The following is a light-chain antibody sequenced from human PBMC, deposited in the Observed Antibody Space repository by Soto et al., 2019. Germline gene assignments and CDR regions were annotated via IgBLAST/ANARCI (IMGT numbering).Light chain of an antibody. CDR2: DVT. J-gene: IGLJ2*01. CDR3: CSYTSSSTLV. V-gene: IGLV2-14*03. Sequence: QSALTQPASVSGSPGQSIIISCSGTSSDIGGYNYVSWYQQHPGKAPKLMIYDVTNRPSGVSNRFSGSKSGITASLTISGLPAEDEADYYCCSYTSSSTLVFGGGTKVTVL. CDR1: SSDIGGYNY.